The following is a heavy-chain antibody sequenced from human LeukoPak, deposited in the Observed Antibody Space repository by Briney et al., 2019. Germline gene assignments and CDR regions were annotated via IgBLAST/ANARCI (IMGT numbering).Heavy chain of an antibody. CDR2: VSDGAGT. V-gene: IGHV4-39*07. Sequence: SETLSLTCTVSGGSISSSSYYWGWLRQSPGKGLEWIGEVSDGAGTDYNPSLKSRVTISVDTSKNQVSLRLSSVTAADTAVYYCARGREVGRSRGILYYGMDVWGQGTTVIVSS. J-gene: IGHJ6*02. CDR1: GGSISSSSYY. CDR3: ARGREVGRSRGILYYGMDV. D-gene: IGHD3-10*01.